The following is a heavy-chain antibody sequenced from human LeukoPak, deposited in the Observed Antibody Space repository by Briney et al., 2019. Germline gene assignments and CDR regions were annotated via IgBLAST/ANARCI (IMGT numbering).Heavy chain of an antibody. CDR1: GFTFSSYS. CDR3: ARGTGYNPYYFDD. J-gene: IGHJ4*02. Sequence: GGSLRLSCAASGFTFSSYSMNWVRQAPGKGLEWVSSISSSSSYIYYADSVKGRFTISRDNAKNSLYLQMNSLRAEDTAVYYCARGTGYNPYYFDDRGQGTLVTVSS. D-gene: IGHD5-24*01. V-gene: IGHV3-21*01. CDR2: ISSSSSYI.